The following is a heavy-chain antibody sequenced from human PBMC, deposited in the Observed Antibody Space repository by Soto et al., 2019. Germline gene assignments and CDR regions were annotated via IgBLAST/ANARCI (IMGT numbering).Heavy chain of an antibody. D-gene: IGHD3-3*01. CDR3: TKTDFHVGTDY. J-gene: IGHJ4*02. CDR2: ITAKTEGGTT. CDR1: GFILNNAW. Sequence: EVQLVESGGGLVKPGGSLRLSCAASGFILNNAWMNWVRQAPGKGLEWVGRITAKTEGGTTDFAAPVRGRFTISRDDSKNTLHLQMSSLKIEDSAVYYCTKTDFHVGTDYWGQGTLVTVSS. V-gene: IGHV3-15*07.